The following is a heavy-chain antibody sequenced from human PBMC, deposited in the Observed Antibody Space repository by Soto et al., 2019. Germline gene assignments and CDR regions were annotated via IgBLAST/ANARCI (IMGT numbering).Heavy chain of an antibody. J-gene: IGHJ4*02. CDR3: AKGRDFGIDY. CDR2: ISYDGSNK. V-gene: IGHV3-30*18. CDR1: GFTFSSYG. D-gene: IGHD3-16*01. Sequence: GGSLRLSCAASGFTFSSYGMHWVRQAPGKGLEWVAVISYDGSNKYYADSVKGRFTISRDNSKNTLYLQMNSLRAEDTAVYYCAKGRDFGIDYWGQGTLVTVSS.